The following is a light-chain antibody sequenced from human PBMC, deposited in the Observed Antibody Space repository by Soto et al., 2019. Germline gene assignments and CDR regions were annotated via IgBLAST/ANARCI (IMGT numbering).Light chain of an antibody. J-gene: IGLJ3*02. CDR2: TTN. CDR1: NSNIGSDI. V-gene: IGLV1-44*01. CDR3: AAWDDSLLGM. Sequence: QSVLTQPPSASGTPGQRATISCCGSNSNIGSDIVNCYQLLPGAAPEVLINTTNQRPSGVPERFSGSKSGTSASLAISGLQSEDEASYYCAAWDDSLLGMFGGGTKLTVL.